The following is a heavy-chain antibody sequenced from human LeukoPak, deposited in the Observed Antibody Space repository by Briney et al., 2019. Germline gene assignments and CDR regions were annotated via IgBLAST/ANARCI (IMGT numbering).Heavy chain of an antibody. D-gene: IGHD3-10*01. CDR2: ISSSSSSI. CDR1: GFTFSSYS. J-gene: IGHJ3*02. V-gene: IGHV3-48*02. Sequence: GGSLRLSCAASGFTFSSYSMIWVRQAPGKGLEWVSYISSSSSSIYYADSVKGRFTISRDNAKNSLYLQMNSLRDEDTAVYYCARDLSGRYAFDIWGQGTMVTAPS. CDR3: ARDLSGRYAFDI.